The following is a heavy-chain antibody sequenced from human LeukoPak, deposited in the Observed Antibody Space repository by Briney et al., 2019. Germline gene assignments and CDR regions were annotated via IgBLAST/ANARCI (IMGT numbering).Heavy chain of an antibody. CDR2: VYYGGST. Sequence: SETLSLTCTVSDGSISGFSYYWAWIRQPPGKGLQWLGSVYYGGSTYYYPSLESRVTISVDTSKNQFSLQLRSVTAADTAVYYCARHEKGGAAAGYWYFDLWGRGTLITVSS. V-gene: IGHV4-39*01. CDR3: ARHEKGGAAAGYWYFDL. CDR1: DGSISGFSYY. D-gene: IGHD6-13*01. J-gene: IGHJ2*01.